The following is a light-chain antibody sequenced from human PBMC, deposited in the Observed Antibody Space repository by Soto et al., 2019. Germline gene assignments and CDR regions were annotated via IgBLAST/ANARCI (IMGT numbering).Light chain of an antibody. CDR2: GAS. J-gene: IGKJ1*01. Sequence: ESGLKESPATLSVAPGGRATLSWRASQSVSNNYLAWYQQKPGQAPRLLIYGASNRATGIPDRFSGSGSGTDFTLTISRLEPEDFAVYYCQQYGSSGTFGQGTKVDIK. V-gene: IGKV3-20*01. CDR3: QQYGSSGT. CDR1: QSVSNNY.